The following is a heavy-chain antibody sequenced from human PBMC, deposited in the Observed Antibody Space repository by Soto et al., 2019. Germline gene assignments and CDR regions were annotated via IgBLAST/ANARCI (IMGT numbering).Heavy chain of an antibody. Sequence: GGSLRLSCAASGFTFSSYAMHWVRQAPGKGLEWVAVISYDGSNKYYADSVKGRFTISRDNSKNTLYLQMNSLRAEDTAVYYCARDESYCSGGSCYGGDYWGQGTLVTVSS. J-gene: IGHJ4*02. CDR3: ARDESYCSGGSCYGGDY. D-gene: IGHD2-15*01. V-gene: IGHV3-30-3*01. CDR2: ISYDGSNK. CDR1: GFTFSSYA.